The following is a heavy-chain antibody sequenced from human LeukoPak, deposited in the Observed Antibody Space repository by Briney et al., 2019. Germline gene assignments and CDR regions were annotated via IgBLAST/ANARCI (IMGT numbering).Heavy chain of an antibody. D-gene: IGHD6-13*01. CDR3: ARVGVSSSWGGDWFDP. V-gene: IGHV4-38-2*02. J-gene: IGHJ5*02. Sequence: SETLSPTCTVSGYSISSGYYWGWIRQPPGKGLEWIGSIYHRGSTNNNPSLKSRVTISVDTSKNQFSLKLSSVTAADTAVYYCARVGVSSSWGGDWFDPWGQGTLVTVSS. CDR1: GYSISSGYY. CDR2: IYHRGST.